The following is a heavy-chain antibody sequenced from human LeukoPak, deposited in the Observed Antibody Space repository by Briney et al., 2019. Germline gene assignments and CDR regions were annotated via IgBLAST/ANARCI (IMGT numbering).Heavy chain of an antibody. D-gene: IGHD5-18*01. CDR3: ARDLDVDTAISFDP. J-gene: IGHJ5*02. Sequence: SQTLSLTCTVSGGSISSGGYYWNWIRQPPGKGLEWIGYFYHSGIPYFNPSLKSRVTISVDTSKNQFSLKLSSVTAADTAVYYCARDLDVDTAISFDPWGQGTLVTVSS. V-gene: IGHV4-30-2*01. CDR1: GGSISSGGYY. CDR2: FYHSGIP.